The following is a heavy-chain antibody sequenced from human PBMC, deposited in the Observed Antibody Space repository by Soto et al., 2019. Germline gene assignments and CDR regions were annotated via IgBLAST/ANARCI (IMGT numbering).Heavy chain of an antibody. J-gene: IGHJ6*02. CDR3: ARTSAAGKYYYGMDV. V-gene: IGHV5-51*01. D-gene: IGHD6-13*01. Sequence: GESLKISWKGSGDSFTSYWIGWVRQIPGKGLEWMGIIYPGDSDTRYSPSFQGQVTISADKSISTAYLQWSSLKASDTAMYYCARTSAAGKYYYGMDVWGQGTTVTVSS. CDR1: GDSFTSYW. CDR2: IYPGDSDT.